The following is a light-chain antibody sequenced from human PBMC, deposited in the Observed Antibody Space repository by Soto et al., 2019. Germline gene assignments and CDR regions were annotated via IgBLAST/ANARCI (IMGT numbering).Light chain of an antibody. CDR1: SGDIGGYNY. CDR3: SSFTSSSTYV. CDR2: EVS. V-gene: IGLV2-14*01. Sequence: QSALTQPASVSGSPGQSITISCTGSSGDIGGYNYVSWYQQHPGKAPKSMTFEVSDRPSGVSNRFSGSKSGNTASLTISGLQAEDEADYYCSSFTSSSTYVFGTGTKVTVL. J-gene: IGLJ1*01.